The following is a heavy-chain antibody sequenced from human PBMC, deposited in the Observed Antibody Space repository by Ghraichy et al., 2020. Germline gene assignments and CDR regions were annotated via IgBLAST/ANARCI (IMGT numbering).Heavy chain of an antibody. D-gene: IGHD3-10*01. CDR2: IYYSGST. CDR3: ARQLGDYYGSGSYYYFDY. CDR1: GGSISTYY. V-gene: IGHV4-59*08. J-gene: IGHJ4*02. Sequence: SETLSLTCTVSGGSISTYYWSWIRRPPGKGLEWIGYIYYSGSTNYNPSLKSRVTISVDTSKNQFALKLSSVTAADTAVYYCARQLGDYYGSGSYYYFDYWGQGFLVTVSS.